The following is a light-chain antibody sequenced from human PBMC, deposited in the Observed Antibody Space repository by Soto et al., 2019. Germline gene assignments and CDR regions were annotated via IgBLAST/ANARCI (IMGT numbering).Light chain of an antibody. CDR1: SSDVGGYNY. V-gene: IGLV2-14*01. CDR2: DVS. J-gene: IGLJ1*01. Sequence: QSALTQPASVSGSPGQPITISCTGTSSDVGGYNYVSWYQQHPGKAPKLMIYDVSNRPSGVSYRFSGSKSGNTASLTISGLQAEDEADYYCSSYTSSSTLVFGTGTKVTVL. CDR3: SSYTSSSTLV.